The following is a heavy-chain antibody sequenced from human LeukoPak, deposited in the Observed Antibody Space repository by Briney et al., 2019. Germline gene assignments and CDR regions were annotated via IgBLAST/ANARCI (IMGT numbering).Heavy chain of an antibody. J-gene: IGHJ6*02. CDR1: GGSLSGYY. V-gene: IGHV4-34*01. CDR3: NYYYYGMDV. CDR2: INHSGST. Sequence: SETLSLTCAVYGGSLSGYYWSLIRQPPGKGLEWIGEINHSGSTNYNPSLKSRVTISVDTSKNQFSLKLSSVTAADTAVYYCNYYYYGMDVWGQGTTVTVSS.